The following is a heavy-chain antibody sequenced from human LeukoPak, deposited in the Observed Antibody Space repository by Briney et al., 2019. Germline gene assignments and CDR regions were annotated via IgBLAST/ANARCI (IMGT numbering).Heavy chain of an antibody. V-gene: IGHV4-34*01. Sequence: SETLSLTCAVYGGSFSGYYRSWIRQPPGKGLEWIGEINHSGSTNYNPSLKSRVTISVDTSKNQFSLKLSSVTAADTAVYYCARGDLQPIAAALIDYWGQGTLVTVSS. J-gene: IGHJ4*02. CDR2: INHSGST. CDR3: ARGDLQPIAAALIDY. CDR1: GGSFSGYY. D-gene: IGHD6-13*01.